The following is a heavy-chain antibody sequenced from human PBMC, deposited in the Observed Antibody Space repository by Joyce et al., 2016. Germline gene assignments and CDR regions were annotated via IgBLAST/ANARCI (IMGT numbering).Heavy chain of an antibody. CDR1: GGSLSGYW. J-gene: IGHJ2*01. CDR2: INHGGST. D-gene: IGHD1-26*01. Sequence: QVQLQQWGAGLQRPSETLSLTCAVSGGSLSGYWWSWIRQPPGKGLEWIGEINHGGSTDYNPSLKSRFTISVDTSKNQFSLKLTSLTAADTSIYYCARSSGSYWYFDLWGRGTQVTVSS. V-gene: IGHV4-34*02. CDR3: ARSSGSYWYFDL.